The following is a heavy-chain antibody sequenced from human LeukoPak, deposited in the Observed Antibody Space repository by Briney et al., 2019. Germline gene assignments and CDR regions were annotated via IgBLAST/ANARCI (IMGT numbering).Heavy chain of an antibody. CDR3: AREVGTPQAFDI. V-gene: IGHV3-74*01. D-gene: IGHD1-26*01. Sequence: GGSLRLSCAASGFTFSSNWMHWVRQAPGKGLVWVSRIKGDGSSTSYADSVRGRFTISRDNAKNSLYLQMNSLKAEDTAIYYCAREVGTPQAFDIWGQGTMVTVSS. CDR2: IKGDGSST. J-gene: IGHJ3*02. CDR1: GFTFSSNW.